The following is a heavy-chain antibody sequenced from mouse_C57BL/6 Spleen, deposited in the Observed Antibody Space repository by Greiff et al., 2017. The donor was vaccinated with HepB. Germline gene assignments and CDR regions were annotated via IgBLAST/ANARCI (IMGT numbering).Heavy chain of an antibody. CDR1: GYTFTDYE. V-gene: IGHV1-15*01. CDR2: IDPETGGT. Sequence: VQLQQSGAELVRPGASVTLSCKASGYTFTDYEMHWVKQTPVHGLEWIGAIDPETGGTAYNQKFKGKAILTADKSSSTAYMQLSSLTSEDSAVYYCARRGSKDYAMDYWGQGTSVTVSS. CDR3: ARRGSKDYAMDY. J-gene: IGHJ4*01.